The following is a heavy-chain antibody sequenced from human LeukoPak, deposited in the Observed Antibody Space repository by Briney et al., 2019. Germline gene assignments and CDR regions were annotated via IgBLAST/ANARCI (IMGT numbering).Heavy chain of an antibody. CDR3: ATTSLSSGPFDY. V-gene: IGHV1-46*01. J-gene: IGHJ4*02. CDR1: GYTFTSYY. D-gene: IGHD6-25*01. Sequence: ASVKVSCKASGYTFTSYYMHWVRLAPGQGLEWMGIINPSGGSTSYAQKFQGRVTMTRDTSTSTVYMELSSLRSDDTAVYYCATTSLSSGPFDYWGQGTLVTVSS. CDR2: INPSGGST.